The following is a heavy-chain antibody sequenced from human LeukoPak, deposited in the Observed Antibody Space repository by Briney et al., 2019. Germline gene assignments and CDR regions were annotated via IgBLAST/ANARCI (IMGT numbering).Heavy chain of an antibody. CDR3: ARGREITMIATRYYFDY. D-gene: IGHD3-22*01. CDR2: IIPVFGAA. CDR1: GGTFSSYA. J-gene: IGHJ4*02. V-gene: IGHV1-69*01. Sequence: ASVKVSCKASGGTFSSYAISWVRQAPGQGLEWVGGIIPVFGAANYAPRFQGRVTITADESTSTAYMDLYSLRSEDTAVYYCARGREITMIATRYYFDYWGQGTLVTISS.